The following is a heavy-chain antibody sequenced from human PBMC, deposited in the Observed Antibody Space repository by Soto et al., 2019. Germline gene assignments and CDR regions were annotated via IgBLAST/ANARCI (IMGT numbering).Heavy chain of an antibody. CDR1: GFTFSSYG. CDR2: IGRGGDT. V-gene: IGHV3-23*01. D-gene: IGHD2-2*02. Sequence: GGSLRLSCEVSGFTFSSYGMNWVRQGPGKGLEWVSTIGRGGDTYYADSVKGRFTISRDNSKNTLFLQMNSLRAEDTALYFCAKDGTTAGIHYYGMDVWGQGTTVTVSS. CDR3: AKDGTTAGIHYYGMDV. J-gene: IGHJ6*02.